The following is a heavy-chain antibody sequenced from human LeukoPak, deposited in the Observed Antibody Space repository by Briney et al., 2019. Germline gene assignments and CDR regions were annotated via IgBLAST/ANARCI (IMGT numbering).Heavy chain of an antibody. CDR1: GASISSSSYY. D-gene: IGHD6-13*01. Sequence: SETLSLTCTVSGASISSSSYYWGWIRQPPGKGLEWIGCIFYGESTHYNPSLKSRATISVDTSKNQFSLKLTSVTAADAAIYYCARQLPTAAADTRGYFDYWGQGNAVTVSS. CDR2: IFYGEST. J-gene: IGHJ4*01. CDR3: ARQLPTAAADTRGYFDY. V-gene: IGHV4-39*01.